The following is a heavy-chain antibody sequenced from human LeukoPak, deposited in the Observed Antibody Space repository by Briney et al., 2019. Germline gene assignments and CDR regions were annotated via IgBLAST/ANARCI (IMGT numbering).Heavy chain of an antibody. D-gene: IGHD3-22*01. CDR1: GGTFGSYA. V-gene: IGHV1-69*05. CDR3: ARYLVAHYYDSSGHSFRHAFDI. CDR2: IIPIFGTA. Sequence: SVKVSCEASGGTFGSYAISWVRQAPGQGLEWMGGIIPIFGTANYAQKFQGRVTITTDESTSTAYMELSSLRSEDTAVYYCARYLVAHYYDSSGHSFRHAFDIWGQGTMVTVSS. J-gene: IGHJ3*02.